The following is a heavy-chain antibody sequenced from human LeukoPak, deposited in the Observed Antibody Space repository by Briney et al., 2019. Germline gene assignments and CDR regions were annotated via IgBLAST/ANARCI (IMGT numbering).Heavy chain of an antibody. Sequence: TLSLTCTVFGDSISSGTYYWSWIRQTADKRLEYIGRINTGGTTNYNPSLRGRVALSVDTSKNQISLNLGSVSAADTAVYYCARTLLPGLKGAFDIWGQGTMVTVSS. CDR3: ARTLLPGLKGAFDI. J-gene: IGHJ3*02. D-gene: IGHD3-22*01. CDR2: INTGGTT. CDR1: GDSISSGTYY. V-gene: IGHV4-61*02.